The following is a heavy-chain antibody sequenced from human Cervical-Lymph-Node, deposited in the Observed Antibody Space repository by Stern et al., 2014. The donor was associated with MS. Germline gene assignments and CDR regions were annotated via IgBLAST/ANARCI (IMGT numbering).Heavy chain of an antibody. J-gene: IGHJ6*02. CDR1: GVSITSYY. CDR2: MFYSGSA. D-gene: IGHD3-16*01. V-gene: IGHV4-59*01. Sequence: QVQLQESGPGLLKPSATLSLTCTVSGVSITSYYWSWIRQPPGKGLEWIGYMFYSGSANYNPSLKSRVTISVDTSKKQFSLKMSSVTPADTAVYYCARGGGNYYFGLDVWGQGTTVTVSS. CDR3: ARGGGNYYFGLDV.